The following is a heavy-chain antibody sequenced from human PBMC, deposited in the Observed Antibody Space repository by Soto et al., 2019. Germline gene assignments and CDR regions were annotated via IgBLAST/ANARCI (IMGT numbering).Heavy chain of an antibody. CDR2: IHLGDSDT. V-gene: IGHV5-51*01. D-gene: IGHD6-6*01. CDR1: GYSFSNDW. Sequence: GESLKISCQGSGYSFSNDWIGWVRQMPGKGLEWMGMIHLGDSDTRYSPSFQGQVTITGDKSISAAYLQWSSLKAADTAMYYCARQPFDSRSLVPHAFDIWGQGTMVTVSS. J-gene: IGHJ3*02. CDR3: ARQPFDSRSLVPHAFDI.